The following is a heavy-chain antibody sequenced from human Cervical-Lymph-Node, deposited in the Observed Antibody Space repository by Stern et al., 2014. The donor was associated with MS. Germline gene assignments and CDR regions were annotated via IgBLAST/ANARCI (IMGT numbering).Heavy chain of an antibody. V-gene: IGHV1-18*01. J-gene: IGHJ2*01. CDR3: ARDTAQVASWYFDL. CDR1: GYTFTSSG. Sequence: QVQLVQSGVEVKKPGASVKVSCKASGYTFTSSGITWVRQAPGQGLEWMGWINTYNGDPNYAQKLQGRVTMTTDTSTTTAHMEVRSLRYDDTAVYYCARDTAQVASWYFDLWGRGTLVTVSS. CDR2: INTYNGDP. D-gene: IGHD2-21*02.